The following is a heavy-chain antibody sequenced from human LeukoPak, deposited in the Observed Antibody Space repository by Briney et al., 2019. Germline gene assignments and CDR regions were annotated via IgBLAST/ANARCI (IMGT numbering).Heavy chain of an antibody. CDR3: ARAARGTIFGVVTQRFDY. V-gene: IGHV1-69*04. CDR2: IIPILGIA. CDR1: GGTFSSYA. J-gene: IGHJ4*02. D-gene: IGHD3-3*01. Sequence: ASVKVSCKASGGTFSSYAISWVRQAPGQGLEWMGRIIPILGIANYAQKFQGRVTITADKSTSTAYMELSSLRSEDTAVYYCARAARGTIFGVVTQRFDYWGRGTLATVSS.